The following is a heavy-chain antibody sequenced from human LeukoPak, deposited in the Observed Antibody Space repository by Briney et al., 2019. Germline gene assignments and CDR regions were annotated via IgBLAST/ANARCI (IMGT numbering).Heavy chain of an antibody. V-gene: IGHV3-23*01. D-gene: IGHD3-22*01. CDR2: ISGSGGST. J-gene: IGHJ4*02. Sequence: PGGSLRLSCAASGFTFSSYAMSWVRQAPGKGLEWVSAISGSGGSTYYADSVKGQFTISRDNSKNTLYLQMNSLRAEDTAVYYCAKTPTTYYYDSSGYYLWYFDYWGQGTLVTVSS. CDR1: GFTFSSYA. CDR3: AKTPTTYYYDSSGYYLWYFDY.